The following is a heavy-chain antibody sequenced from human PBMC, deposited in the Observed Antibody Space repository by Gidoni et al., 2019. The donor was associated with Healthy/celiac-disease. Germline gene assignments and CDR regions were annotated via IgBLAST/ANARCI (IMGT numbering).Heavy chain of an antibody. D-gene: IGHD5-18*01. Sequence: EVQLVESGGGLVQPGGSLRLSCAASGFTVSSNYMSWVRQAPGKGLEWVSVIYSGGSTYYADSVKGRFTISRDNSKNTLYLQMNSLRAEDTAVYYCARGKYSYGRYYFDYWGQGTLVTVSS. CDR3: ARGKYSYGRYYFDY. CDR2: IYSGGST. J-gene: IGHJ4*02. V-gene: IGHV3-66*02. CDR1: GFTVSSNY.